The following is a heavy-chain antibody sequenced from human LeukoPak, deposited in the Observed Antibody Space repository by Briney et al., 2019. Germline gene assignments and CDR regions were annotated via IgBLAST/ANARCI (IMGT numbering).Heavy chain of an antibody. CDR3: ARYYYDSSGYYYDYYYYYMDV. V-gene: IGHV3-48*01. Sequence: GGSLRLSCAASGFTFSSYSMNWVRQAPGKELEWVSYISSSSSTIYYADSVKGRFTISRDNAKNSLYLQMNSLRAEDTAVYYCARYYYDSSGYYYDYYYYYMDVWGKGTTVTVSS. D-gene: IGHD3-22*01. CDR1: GFTFSSYS. J-gene: IGHJ6*03. CDR2: ISSSSSTI.